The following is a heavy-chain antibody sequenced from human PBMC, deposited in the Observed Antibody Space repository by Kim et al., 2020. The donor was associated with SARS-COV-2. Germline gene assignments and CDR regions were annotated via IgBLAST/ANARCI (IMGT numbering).Heavy chain of an antibody. J-gene: IGHJ5*02. D-gene: IGHD2-2*01. CDR3: ATSCSITSCHWFDP. CDR2: FDPEDGET. Sequence: ASVKVSCKVSGYTLTELSMHWVRHAPGKGLEWMGGFDPEDGETIYAQKFQGRVTMTEDTSSDTAYMELSSLRSEDTAVYYCATSCSITSCHWFDPWGQGTLAT. CDR1: GYTLTELS. V-gene: IGHV1-24*01.